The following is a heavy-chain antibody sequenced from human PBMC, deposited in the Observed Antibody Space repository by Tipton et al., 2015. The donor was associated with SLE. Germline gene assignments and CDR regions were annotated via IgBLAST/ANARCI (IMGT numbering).Heavy chain of an antibody. CDR3: ARGTVRGGAFDI. CDR2: IYYSGST. CDR1: GGSISSHY. J-gene: IGHJ3*02. V-gene: IGHV4-59*11. Sequence: TLSLTCTVSGGSISSHYWSWIRQPPGKGLEWIGYIYYSGSTNYNPSLKSRVTISVDTSKNQFSLKLSSVTAADTAVYYCARGTVRGGAFDIWGQGTMVTVSS. D-gene: IGHD2-15*01.